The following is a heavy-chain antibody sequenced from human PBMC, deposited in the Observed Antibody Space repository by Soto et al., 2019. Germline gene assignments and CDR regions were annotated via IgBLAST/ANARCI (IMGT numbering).Heavy chain of an antibody. CDR2: IYYSGST. J-gene: IGHJ4*02. Sequence: SETLSLTCTVSGGSISSGDYYWSWIRQPPGKGLEWIGYIYYSGSTYYNPSLKSRVTISVDTSKNQFSLKLSSVTAADTAVYYCARGSVGYSSFGLNLGIDYWGQGTLVTVSS. CDR1: GGSISSGDYY. D-gene: IGHD6-13*01. V-gene: IGHV4-30-4*01. CDR3: ARGSVGYSSFGLNLGIDY.